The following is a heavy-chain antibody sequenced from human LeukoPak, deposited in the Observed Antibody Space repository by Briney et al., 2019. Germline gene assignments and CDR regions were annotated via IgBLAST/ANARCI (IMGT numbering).Heavy chain of an antibody. J-gene: IGHJ4*02. D-gene: IGHD3-22*01. V-gene: IGHV3-53*01. CDR3: GRDFKYYYHSSGFSIDF. CDR1: GFTVSSNY. Sequence: PGGSLRLSCAASGFTVSSNYMSWVRQAPGKGLEWVSVIYSGGNTYFADSVKGRFTISRDNAKNSLYLEMSNLRDEDTALYYCGRDFKYYYHSSGFSIDFWGQGTLVTVSS. CDR2: IYSGGNT.